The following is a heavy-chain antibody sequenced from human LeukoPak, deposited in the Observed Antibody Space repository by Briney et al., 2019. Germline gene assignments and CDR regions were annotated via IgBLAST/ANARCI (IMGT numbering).Heavy chain of an antibody. CDR1: GFTFSSYS. D-gene: IGHD3-10*01. Sequence: GGSLRLSCAASGFTFSSYSMNWVRQAPGKGLEWVSSISSSSSYIYYADSVKGRFTISRDNAKNSLYLQMNSLRAEDTALYYCAKGSMVRYYFDYWGQGTLVTVSS. V-gene: IGHV3-21*04. CDR3: AKGSMVRYYFDY. CDR2: ISSSSSYI. J-gene: IGHJ4*02.